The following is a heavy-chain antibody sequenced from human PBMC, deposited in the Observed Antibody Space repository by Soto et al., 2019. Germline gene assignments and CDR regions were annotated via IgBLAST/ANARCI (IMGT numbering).Heavy chain of an antibody. CDR1: GGSFSGYY. CDR2: INHSGST. CDR3: ARVGLRSYDY. D-gene: IGHD3-3*01. Sequence: SETLSLTCAVYGGSFSGYYWSWIRQPPGKGLEWIGEINHSGSTNYNPSLKSRVTISVDTSKNQFSLKLSSVTAADTAVYYCARVGLRSYDYWGQGTLVTVCS. J-gene: IGHJ4*02. V-gene: IGHV4-34*01.